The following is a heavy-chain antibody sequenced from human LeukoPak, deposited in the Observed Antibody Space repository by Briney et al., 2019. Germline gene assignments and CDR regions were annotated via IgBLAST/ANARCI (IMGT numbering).Heavy chain of an antibody. D-gene: IGHD3-3*02. Sequence: PGGSLRLSCAVSGFTFSSYVMHWVRQAPGKGLEWVAIISYDGSNEYYADSVKGRFTVSRDNAKNSLYLQMNSLRAEDTAVYYCAREKSFLEWLSTGRRDGYYMDVWGKGTTVTVSS. CDR2: ISYDGSNE. CDR3: AREKSFLEWLSTGRRDGYYMDV. V-gene: IGHV3-30*04. J-gene: IGHJ6*03. CDR1: GFTFSSYV.